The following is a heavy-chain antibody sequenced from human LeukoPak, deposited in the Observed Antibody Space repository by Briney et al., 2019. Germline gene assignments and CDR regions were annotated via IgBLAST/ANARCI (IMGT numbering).Heavy chain of an antibody. CDR3: ARGIQLWNGDY. CDR2: IKQDGSDK. Sequence: PGGSLRLSCAASGFTFSTHWMTWVRQAPGKGLEWVATIKQDGSDKYYVDSVKGRFTISRDNANNSLYLQMNSLRSEDTAVYYCARGIQLWNGDYWGQGILVTVSS. J-gene: IGHJ4*02. D-gene: IGHD5-18*01. CDR1: GFTFSTHW. V-gene: IGHV3-7*01.